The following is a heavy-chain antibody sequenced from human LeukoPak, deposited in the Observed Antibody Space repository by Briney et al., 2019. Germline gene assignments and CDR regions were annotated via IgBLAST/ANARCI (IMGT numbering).Heavy chain of an antibody. V-gene: IGHV2-5*02. D-gene: IGHD6-19*01. CDR3: AHTRSGWNPNLFDY. CDR2: IYWDDDE. CDR1: GFSLSTNTGG. Sequence: KESGPTLVKPTQTLTLTCTFSGFSLSTNTGGVGWIRQPPGKALEWLALIYWDDDERYSPSLKGRLTITKDTSKNQVVLTMTNMDPVDTATYYCAHTRSGWNPNLFDYWGQGTLVTVSS. J-gene: IGHJ4*02.